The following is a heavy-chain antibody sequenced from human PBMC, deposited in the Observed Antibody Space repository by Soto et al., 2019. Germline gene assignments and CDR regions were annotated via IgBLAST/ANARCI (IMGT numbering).Heavy chain of an antibody. Sequence: SETLSLTCTVSGGSISSYYWSWIRQPPGKGLEWIGYIYYSGSTNYNPSLKSRVTISVDTSKNQFSLKLSSVTAADTAVYYCARADIAAAVPLWVDPWGQGTLVTVS. CDR3: ARADIAAAVPLWVDP. D-gene: IGHD6-13*01. CDR2: IYYSGST. V-gene: IGHV4-59*01. J-gene: IGHJ5*02. CDR1: GGSISSYY.